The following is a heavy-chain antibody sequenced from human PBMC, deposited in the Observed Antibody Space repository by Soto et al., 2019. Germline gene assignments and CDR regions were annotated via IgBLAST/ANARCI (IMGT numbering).Heavy chain of an antibody. CDR3: AKGLYGSGSYSDWFDP. J-gene: IGHJ5*02. D-gene: IGHD3-10*01. CDR1: GFTFSSYA. CDR2: ISGSGGST. Sequence: EVQLLESGGGLVQPGGSLRLSCAASGFTFSSYAMSWVRQAPGKGLEWVSAISGSGGSTYYADSVKGRFTISRDNSKNTLYLQMNSLRAEDTAVYYCAKGLYGSGSYSDWFDPGGQGTLVTVSS. V-gene: IGHV3-23*01.